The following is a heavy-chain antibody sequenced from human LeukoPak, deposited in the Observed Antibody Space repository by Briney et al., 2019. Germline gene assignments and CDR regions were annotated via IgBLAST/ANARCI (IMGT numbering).Heavy chain of an antibody. Sequence: PGRSLRLSCAASGFTFSSYGMHWVRQAPGKGLEWVAVIWYDGSNKYYADSVKGRFTISRDNSKNTLYLQMNSLRAEDTAVYYCARGGYYTNGVCYTAYYYYYMDVWGKGNTVTVSS. CDR2: IWYDGSNK. J-gene: IGHJ6*03. V-gene: IGHV3-33*01. CDR1: GFTFSSYG. D-gene: IGHD2-8*01. CDR3: ARGGYYTNGVCYTAYYYYYMDV.